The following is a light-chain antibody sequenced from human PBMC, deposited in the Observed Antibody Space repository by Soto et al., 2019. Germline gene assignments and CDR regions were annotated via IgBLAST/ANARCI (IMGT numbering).Light chain of an antibody. Sequence: QSALTQPPSASGSPGQSVTISCTGTSSDVGGHNYVSWYQLHPGKAPKLMICDVTKRPSGVPDRFSGSKTGNTASLTVSGLQADDEADYCCSSYAGSDNYVFGTGTKVTVL. J-gene: IGLJ1*01. CDR3: SSYAGSDNYV. CDR2: DVT. CDR1: SSDVGGHNY. V-gene: IGLV2-8*01.